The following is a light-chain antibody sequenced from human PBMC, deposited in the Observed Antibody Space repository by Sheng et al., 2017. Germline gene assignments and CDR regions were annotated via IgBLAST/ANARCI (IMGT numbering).Light chain of an antibody. CDR3: QQYGSSPLT. Sequence: EIVLTQSPGTLSLSPGERATLSCRASQSVIDNFLAWYQQKPGRAPRLLMYAAATRATGIPDRFSGSGSGTDFTLIISRLEPEDFAVYYCQQYGSSPLTFGRGT. CDR2: AAA. CDR1: QSVIDNF. V-gene: IGKV3-20*01. J-gene: IGKJ4*01.